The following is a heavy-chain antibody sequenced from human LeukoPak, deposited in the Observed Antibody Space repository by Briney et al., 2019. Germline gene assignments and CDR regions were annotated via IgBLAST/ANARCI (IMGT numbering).Heavy chain of an antibody. Sequence: SETLSLTCTVSGGSISSSSYYWGWIRQPPGKGLEWIGSIYYSGSTYYNPSLKSRVTISVDTSKNQFSLKLSSVTAADTAVYYCARRSWRSIVGDPGGFDYWGQGTLVTVSS. D-gene: IGHD1-26*01. V-gene: IGHV4-39*01. CDR1: GGSISSSSYY. J-gene: IGHJ4*02. CDR2: IYYSGST. CDR3: ARRSWRSIVGDPGGFDY.